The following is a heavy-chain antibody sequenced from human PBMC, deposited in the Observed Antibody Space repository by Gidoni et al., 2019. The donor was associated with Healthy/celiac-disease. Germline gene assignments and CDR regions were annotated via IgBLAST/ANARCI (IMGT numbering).Heavy chain of an antibody. CDR1: GYSISSGNY. V-gene: IGHV4-38-2*01. CDR3: ALRTYYYGSGSFLFDY. Sequence: QVQLQESGPGLVKPSETLSLTCAVSGYSISSGNYWGWIRQPPGKGLEWIWSIYHSGGTYYNPSLKSRVTIAVDTAKNQFSLKLSSVTAADTAVYYCALRTYYYGSGSFLFDYWGQGTLVTVSS. J-gene: IGHJ4*02. CDR2: IYHSGGT. D-gene: IGHD3-10*01.